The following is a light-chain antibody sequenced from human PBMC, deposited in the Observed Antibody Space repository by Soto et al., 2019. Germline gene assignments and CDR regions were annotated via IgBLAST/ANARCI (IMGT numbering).Light chain of an antibody. CDR2: EVN. CDR1: SSDVGAYDY. J-gene: IGLJ3*02. V-gene: IGLV2-8*01. Sequence: QSALTQPPSASGSPGQSVTISCTGTSSDVGAYDYVCWYQQHPGKAPKLMIYEVNKRPSGVPDRFSGSKSGNTASLTVSGLQAGDEADYYCGAWDDSLSGWVFGGGTKLTVL. CDR3: GAWDDSLSGWV.